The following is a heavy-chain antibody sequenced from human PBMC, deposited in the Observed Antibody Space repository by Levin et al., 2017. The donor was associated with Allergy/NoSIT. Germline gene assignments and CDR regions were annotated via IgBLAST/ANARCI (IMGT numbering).Heavy chain of an antibody. CDR2: ISAVSTYI. J-gene: IGHJ5*02. Sequence: GGSLRLSCAASGFTFSSYSMTWVRQAPGKALEWVSSISAVSTYIYYADSVKGRFTISRDNAKNSLYLQMDSLRAEDTAVYYCARDRDGDVFKWLDPWGQGTLVTVSS. V-gene: IGHV3-21*01. CDR3: ARDRDGDVFKWLDP. CDR1: GFTFSSYS. D-gene: IGHD4-17*01.